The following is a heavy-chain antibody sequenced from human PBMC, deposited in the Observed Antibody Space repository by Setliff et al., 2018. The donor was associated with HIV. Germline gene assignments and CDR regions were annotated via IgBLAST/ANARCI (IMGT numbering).Heavy chain of an antibody. J-gene: IGHJ4*02. D-gene: IGHD4-17*01. Sequence: SETLSLTCTVSGGSMSSHYWSWVRQHPGKGLEWIGYIYSTGSTTYNPSLQSRVSISMVASKNNFSLKATSVTSADTAVYYCAKGGGFYGDYTFDYWGQGNLVTVSS. CDR3: AKGGGFYGDYTFDY. V-gene: IGHV4-59*11. CDR1: GGSMSSHY. CDR2: IYSTGST.